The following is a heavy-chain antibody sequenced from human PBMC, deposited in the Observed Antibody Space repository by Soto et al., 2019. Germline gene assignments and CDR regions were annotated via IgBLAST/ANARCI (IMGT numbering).Heavy chain of an antibody. CDR3: VKDLAVAAAAGADS. D-gene: IGHD6-13*01. V-gene: IGHV3-9*01. CDR2: ISWNSDSI. CDR1: GFTFDDYA. J-gene: IGHJ4*02. Sequence: PGGSLRLSCVASGFTFDDYAMHWVRQAPGKGLEWVSGISWNSDSIGYADSVKGRFTISRDNAKNSLYLQMNSLRAEDTALYFCVKDLAVAAAAGADSWGQGTLVTVSS.